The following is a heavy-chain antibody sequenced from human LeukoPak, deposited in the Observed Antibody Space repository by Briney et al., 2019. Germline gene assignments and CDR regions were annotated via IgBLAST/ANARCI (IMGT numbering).Heavy chain of an antibody. Sequence: QPGRSLRLSCAASGFTFSSYGMHWVRQAPGKGLEWVAVISYDGSNKYYADSVKGRFTISRDNSKNTLYLQMNSLRAEDTAVYYCAKEADSTGGAFDIWGQGTMVTVSS. J-gene: IGHJ3*02. CDR3: AKEADSTGGAFDI. D-gene: IGHD1-14*01. V-gene: IGHV3-30*18. CDR1: GFTFSSYG. CDR2: ISYDGSNK.